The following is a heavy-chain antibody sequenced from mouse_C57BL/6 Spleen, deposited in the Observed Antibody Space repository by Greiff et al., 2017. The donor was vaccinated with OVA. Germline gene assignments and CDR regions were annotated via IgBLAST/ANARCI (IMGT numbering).Heavy chain of an antibody. CDR3: ARGTNYYGSSYWYFDV. V-gene: IGHV1-82*01. Sequence: VKLLESGPELVKPGASVKISCKASGYAFSSSWMNWVKQRPGKGLEWIGRIYPGDGDTNYNGKFKGKATLTADKSSSTAYMQLSSLTSEDSAVYFCARGTNYYGSSYWYFDVWGTGTTVTVSS. CDR2: IYPGDGDT. CDR1: GYAFSSSW. D-gene: IGHD1-1*01. J-gene: IGHJ1*03.